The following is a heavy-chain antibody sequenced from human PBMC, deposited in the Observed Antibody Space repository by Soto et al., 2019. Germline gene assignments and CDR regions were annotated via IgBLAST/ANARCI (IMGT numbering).Heavy chain of an antibody. CDR2: INPNSGGT. Sequence: GASVKVSCKASGYTFTGYYMHWVRQAPGQGLEWMGWINPNSGGTNYAQKFQGRVTMTRDTSISTAYMELSRLRSDDTAVYYCARDREFGYSSSWFFDYWGQGTLVTVSS. V-gene: IGHV1-2*02. D-gene: IGHD6-13*01. J-gene: IGHJ4*02. CDR1: GYTFTGYY. CDR3: ARDREFGYSSSWFFDY.